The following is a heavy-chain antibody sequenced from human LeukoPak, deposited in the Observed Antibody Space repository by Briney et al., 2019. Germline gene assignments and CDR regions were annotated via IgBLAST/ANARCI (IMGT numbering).Heavy chain of an antibody. CDR1: GGSISSYY. Sequence: SETLSLTCTISGGSISSYYWSWIRQPPGKGLEWIGYIYYSGSTNYNPSLKSRVTISVDTSKNQFSLKLSSVTAADTAVYYCARRSAMVRGVSNWFDPWGQGTLVTVSS. D-gene: IGHD3-10*01. CDR3: ARRSAMVRGVSNWFDP. CDR2: IYYSGST. J-gene: IGHJ5*02. V-gene: IGHV4-59*12.